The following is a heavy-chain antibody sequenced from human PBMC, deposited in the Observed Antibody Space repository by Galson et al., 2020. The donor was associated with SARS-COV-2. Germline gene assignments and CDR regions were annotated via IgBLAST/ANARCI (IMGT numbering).Heavy chain of an antibody. CDR3: ARESYCSGGSCYGGDFDY. V-gene: IGHV3-48*04. CDR2: ISSSSYTI. J-gene: IGHJ4*02. CDR1: RFTFSSYS. D-gene: IGHD2-15*01. Sequence: GGSLRLSCAASRFTFSSYSMNWVRQAPGKGLEWVSYISSSSYTIYYADSVKGRFTISRDNAKNSLYLQMNSLRAEDTSVYYCARESYCSGGSCYGGDFDYWGQGTLVTVSS.